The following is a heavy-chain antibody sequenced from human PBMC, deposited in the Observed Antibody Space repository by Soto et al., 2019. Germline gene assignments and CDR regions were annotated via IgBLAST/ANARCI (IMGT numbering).Heavy chain of an antibody. CDR1: GFTFSSYA. V-gene: IGHV3-30-3*01. Sequence: QVQLVESGGGVVQPGRSLRLSCAASGFTFSSYAMHWVRQAPGKGLEWVAVISYDGSNKYYADSVKGRFTISRDNSKNTLYLQMNRLRAEDTAVYYCARDYYDSSGYYGMDVWGQGTTVTVSS. CDR2: ISYDGSNK. CDR3: ARDYYDSSGYYGMDV. D-gene: IGHD3-22*01. J-gene: IGHJ6*02.